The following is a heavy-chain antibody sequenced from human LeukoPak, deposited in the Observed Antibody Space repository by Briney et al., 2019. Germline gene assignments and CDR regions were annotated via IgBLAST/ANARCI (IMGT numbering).Heavy chain of an antibody. CDR1: GYNFTNYW. D-gene: IGHD1-7*01. CDR2: IYPGDSDT. Sequence: GESLKISCKGSGYNFTNYWVGWVRQMSGKGLEWMGIIYPGDSDTSYSPSFQGQVTISADKSISTSYLQWSSLKASDTAMYYCARSYNWNYDYFDYWGQGTLVTLS. CDR3: ARSYNWNYDYFDY. V-gene: IGHV5-51*01. J-gene: IGHJ4*02.